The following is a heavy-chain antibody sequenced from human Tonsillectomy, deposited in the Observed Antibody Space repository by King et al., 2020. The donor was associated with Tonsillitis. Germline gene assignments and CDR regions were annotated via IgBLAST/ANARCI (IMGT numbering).Heavy chain of an antibody. CDR1: GFTFSSYG. J-gene: IGHJ4*02. D-gene: IGHD1-26*01. CDR2: IRYDGINK. Sequence: VQLVESGGGVVQPGGSLRLSCAASGFTFSSYGMHWVRQAPGKGLEWVAFIRYDGINKYYADSVKGRFTISRDSSKNTLYLQMNSLRAADTAVYYCAKDGWTYKEYSGSSFDDWGQGTLVTVSS. CDR3: AKDGWTYKEYSGSSFDD. V-gene: IGHV3-30*02.